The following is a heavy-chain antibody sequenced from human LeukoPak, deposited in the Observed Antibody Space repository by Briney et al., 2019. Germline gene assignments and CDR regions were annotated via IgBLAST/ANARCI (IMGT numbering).Heavy chain of an antibody. CDR2: ISGSTGST. J-gene: IGHJ4*02. CDR3: ARGALRYSDY. Sequence: GGSLRLSCAASGFTFSNYAMNWVRQAPGKGLEWVSLISGSTGSTYYADSVKGRFTISRDNAKNSLYLQMNSLRDEDTAVYYCARGALRYSDYWGQGTLVTVSS. CDR1: GFTFSNYA. D-gene: IGHD3-9*01. V-gene: IGHV3-23*01.